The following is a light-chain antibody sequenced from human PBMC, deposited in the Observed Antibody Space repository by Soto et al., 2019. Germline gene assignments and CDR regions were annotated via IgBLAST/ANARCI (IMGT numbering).Light chain of an antibody. CDR3: LQHNSYPRT. V-gene: IGKV1-17*01. J-gene: IGKJ2*02. CDR1: QGIRND. Sequence: DIQMTQSPSSLSASVGDRVTITCRASQGIRNDVGWYQQKAGKAPKRLLSAASNLQRGVPSRFSGSGSGTEFTLTISSLQPEDFATYYCLQHNSYPRTFGQGTRLEIK. CDR2: AAS.